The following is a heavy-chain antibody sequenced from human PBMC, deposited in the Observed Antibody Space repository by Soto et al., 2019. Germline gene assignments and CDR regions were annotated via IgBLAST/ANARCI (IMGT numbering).Heavy chain of an antibody. CDR2: IYTSGST. Sequence: ETLSLTCTVSGGSISSYYWSWIRQPAGKGLEWIGRIYTSGSTNYNPSLKSRVTMSVDTSKNQFSLKLSSVTAADTAVYYCARDLYSSGWTNRFDPWGQGTLVTVS. J-gene: IGHJ5*02. CDR3: ARDLYSSGWTNRFDP. D-gene: IGHD6-19*01. CDR1: GGSISSYY. V-gene: IGHV4-4*07.